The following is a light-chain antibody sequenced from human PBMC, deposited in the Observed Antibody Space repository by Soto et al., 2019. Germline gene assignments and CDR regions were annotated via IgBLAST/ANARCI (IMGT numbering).Light chain of an antibody. Sequence: SYELTQPPSVSVAPGQTATVSCGGNNIGGKNVHWYQQKPGQAPVLVVYDDSDRPSGIPERFSGSNSGNMATLTISRVEAGDEADYYCQVWDTNSDYVFGSGTKVTVL. CDR2: DDS. J-gene: IGLJ1*01. CDR3: QVWDTNSDYV. CDR1: NIGGKN. V-gene: IGLV3-21*02.